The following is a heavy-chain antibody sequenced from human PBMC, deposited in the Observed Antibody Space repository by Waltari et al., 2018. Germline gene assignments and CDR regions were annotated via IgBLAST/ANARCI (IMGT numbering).Heavy chain of an antibody. Sequence: QVQLVQSGAEVTKTGASVKVSCKASGYTLTGYYMHWERQAPGQGLDCMGWINPNSGGTNYEQKFQGRVTMTRDTSISTAYMKLSRLRADDTSVYYCAGVRGSSWYWYFDLWGRGTLVTVSS. CDR2: INPNSGGT. CDR3: AGVRGSSWYWYFDL. D-gene: IGHD6-13*01. J-gene: IGHJ2*01. CDR1: GYTLTGYY. V-gene: IGHV1-2*02.